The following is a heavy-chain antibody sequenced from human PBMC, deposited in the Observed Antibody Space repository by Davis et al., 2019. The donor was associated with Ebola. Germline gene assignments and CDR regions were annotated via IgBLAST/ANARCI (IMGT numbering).Heavy chain of an antibody. V-gene: IGHV5-51*01. CDR2: IFPDDSDT. J-gene: IGHJ3*02. D-gene: IGHD3-22*01. CDR1: GYRFTNYW. CDR3: ARSMIPQQGDAFDI. Sequence: GESLKISCKGSGYRFTNYWIGWVRQMPGKGLEWMGIIFPDDSDTRYSPSFQGQVNISVDKSIGTAYLQWCSLKASDTAIYYCARSMIPQQGDAFDIWGQGTVVTVSS.